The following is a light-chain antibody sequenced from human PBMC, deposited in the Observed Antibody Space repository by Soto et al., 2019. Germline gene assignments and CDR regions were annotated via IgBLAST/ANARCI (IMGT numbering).Light chain of an antibody. CDR3: QHYNSYPYT. Sequence: DIQMTQSPSTLSASVGDRVTITCRASHSIYNWLAWYQQKPGKAPNLLIYKASNLESGVPSRFSGSGSGTEFTLTISSLQPADFATYYCQHYNSYPYTFGQGTKLEIK. CDR2: KAS. CDR1: HSIYNW. J-gene: IGKJ2*01. V-gene: IGKV1-5*03.